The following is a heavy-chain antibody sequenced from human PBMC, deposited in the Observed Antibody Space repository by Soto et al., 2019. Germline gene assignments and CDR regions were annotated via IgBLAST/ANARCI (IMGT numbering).Heavy chain of an antibody. Sequence: ASVKVSCKASGGTFSSYAISWVRQAPGQGLEWMGGIIPIFGTANYAQKFQGRVTITADESTSTAYMELSSLRSEDTAVYYCARARSLLAYCGGDCYSAAFDIWGQGTMVTVSS. CDR1: GGTFSSYA. J-gene: IGHJ3*02. D-gene: IGHD2-21*02. V-gene: IGHV1-69*13. CDR2: IIPIFGTA. CDR3: ARARSLLAYCGGDCYSAAFDI.